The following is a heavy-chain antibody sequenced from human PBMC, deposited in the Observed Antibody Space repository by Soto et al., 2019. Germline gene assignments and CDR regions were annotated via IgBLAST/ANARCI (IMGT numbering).Heavy chain of an antibody. CDR3: ARDSDYHSPSCFFPPPV. D-gene: IGHD5-12*01. CDR1: GFTFSDEN. CDR2: ISVGGSYI. V-gene: IGHV3-21*06. Sequence: GGSLRLSCSASGFTFSDENMSWVRQVPGKGLGWVSGISVGGSYIFYADSVQGRFSISRDNAKNSLFLEMNSLRVEDTAVYYCARDSDYHSPSCFFPPPVWGPGTTVTVSS. J-gene: IGHJ6*02.